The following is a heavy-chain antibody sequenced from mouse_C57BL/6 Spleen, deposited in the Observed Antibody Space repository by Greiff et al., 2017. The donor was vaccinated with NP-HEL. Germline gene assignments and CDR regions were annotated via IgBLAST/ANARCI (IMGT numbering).Heavy chain of an antibody. CDR3: ASPTIVTSAWFAY. V-gene: IGHV5-6*02. Sequence: DVKLVESGGDLVKPGGSLKLSCAASGFTFSSYGMSWVRQTPDKRLEWVATISSGGSYTYYPDSVKGRFTISRDNAKNTLYLQMSSLKSEDTAMYYCASPTIVTSAWFAYWGQGTLVTVSA. J-gene: IGHJ3*01. CDR1: GFTFSSYG. CDR2: ISSGGSYT. D-gene: IGHD2-5*01.